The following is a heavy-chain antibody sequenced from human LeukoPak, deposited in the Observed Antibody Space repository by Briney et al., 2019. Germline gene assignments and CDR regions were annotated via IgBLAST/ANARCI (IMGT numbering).Heavy chain of an antibody. Sequence: GGSLRLSCAASGFIFSSYGMHWVRQAPGKGLEWVSYVGSDGRNERYAESVRGRFTISRDNSQNTLFLQMNGLRSEDTAVYYCAKDRQCYDWGSYQNWFDPWGQGTLVTVSS. CDR3: AKDRQCYDWGSYQNWFDP. V-gene: IGHV3-30*02. D-gene: IGHD3-10*01. CDR2: VGSDGRNE. CDR1: GFIFSSYG. J-gene: IGHJ5*02.